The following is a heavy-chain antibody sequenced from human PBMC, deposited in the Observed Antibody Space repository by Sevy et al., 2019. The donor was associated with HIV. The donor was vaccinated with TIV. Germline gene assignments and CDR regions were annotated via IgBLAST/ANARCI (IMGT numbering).Heavy chain of an antibody. J-gene: IGHJ4*02. CDR1: GFTFNNYA. CDR3: AKDVSGYYFDY. CDR2: ISGDRT. D-gene: IGHD3-9*01. Sequence: GGSLRLSCAASGFTFNNYAMTCVRQAPGKGLEWVSTISGDRTKQADSVKGRFTIARDISKNTLYLQMDSLRVEDTAIYYCAKDVSGYYFDYWGQGTLVTVSS. V-gene: IGHV3-23*01.